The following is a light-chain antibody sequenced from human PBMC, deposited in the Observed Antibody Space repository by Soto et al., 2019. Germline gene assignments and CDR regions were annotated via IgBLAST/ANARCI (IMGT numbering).Light chain of an antibody. CDR1: QSISSSF. V-gene: IGKV3-20*01. CDR3: QQSGYSPYT. Sequence: EIVLTQSPGTLSLSPGEGATLSCRASQSISSSFLAWYQQKPGQAPRLLIYGTSSRATGIPDRFSGSGSGTDFTLTISRLEPEDFAVYYCQQSGYSPYTFGQGTKVEIK. J-gene: IGKJ2*01. CDR2: GTS.